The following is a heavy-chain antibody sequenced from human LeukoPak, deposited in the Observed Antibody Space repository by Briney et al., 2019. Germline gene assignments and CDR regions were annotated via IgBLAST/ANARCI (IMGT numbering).Heavy chain of an antibody. CDR2: ISAYNGNT. J-gene: IGHJ4*02. D-gene: IGHD1-26*01. Sequence: ASVKVSCKASGYTFTSYSISWVRQAPGQGLEWMGWISAYNGNTNYAQKLQGRVTITADESTSTAYMELSSLRSEDTAVYYCARSSGSYSVFDYWGQGTLVTVSS. CDR3: ARSSGSYSVFDY. V-gene: IGHV1-18*01. CDR1: GYTFTSYS.